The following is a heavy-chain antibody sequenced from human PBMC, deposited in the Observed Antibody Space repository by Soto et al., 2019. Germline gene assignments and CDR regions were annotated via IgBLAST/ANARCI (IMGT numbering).Heavy chain of an antibody. Sequence: GESLKISCKGSGYSFTSYWIGWVRQMPGKGPEWMGIIYPGDSDTRYSPSFQGQVTISADKSISTAYLQWSSLKASDTAMYYCARTRYSSSSWSIFDYWGQRTLVTVSS. D-gene: IGHD6-13*01. J-gene: IGHJ4*02. V-gene: IGHV5-51*01. CDR1: GYSFTSYW. CDR3: ARTRYSSSSWSIFDY. CDR2: IYPGDSDT.